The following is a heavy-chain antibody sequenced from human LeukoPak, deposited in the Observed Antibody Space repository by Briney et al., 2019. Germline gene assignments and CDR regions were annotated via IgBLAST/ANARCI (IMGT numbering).Heavy chain of an antibody. CDR3: ARATRVVPAAIKDYYYYMDV. D-gene: IGHD2-2*01. J-gene: IGHJ6*03. CDR1: GYTFTGYY. V-gene: IGHV1-8*03. CDR2: INLNSGNT. Sequence: GASVKVSCKASGYTFTGYYMHWVRQAPGQGLEWMGWINLNSGNTGYARKFQGRVTITRNTSISTAYMELSSLRSEDTAVYYCARATRVVPAAIKDYYYYMDVWGKGTTVTVSS.